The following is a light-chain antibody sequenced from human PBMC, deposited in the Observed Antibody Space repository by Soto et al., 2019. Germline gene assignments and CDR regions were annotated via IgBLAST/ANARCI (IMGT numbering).Light chain of an antibody. V-gene: IGKV3-20*01. CDR2: GAS. CDR3: QQYGGSFRV. Sequence: IVLTQSPGTLSLSPGERATLSRRASQSVSSSYLAWYQQKPGQAPRLLIYGASSRATGIPDRFSGSGSGTDFTLTISRLEPEDFAVYYCQQYGGSFRVFGPGTKVDIK. CDR1: QSVSSSY. J-gene: IGKJ3*01.